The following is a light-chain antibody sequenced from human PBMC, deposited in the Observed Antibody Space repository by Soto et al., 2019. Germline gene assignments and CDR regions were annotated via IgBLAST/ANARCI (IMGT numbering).Light chain of an antibody. Sequence: QSVLTRPASVSGSPGQSITISCTGTSSDIGGYDYVSWYQQRPGKAPKLMIYEVRYWPSGVSNRFSGSKSGNTASLTISGLQAQEEADYSCCALTRTSNNYVIGGGAKVTVL. CDR3: CALTRTSNNYV. CDR2: EVR. J-gene: IGLJ1*01. V-gene: IGLV2-14*01. CDR1: SSDIGGYDY.